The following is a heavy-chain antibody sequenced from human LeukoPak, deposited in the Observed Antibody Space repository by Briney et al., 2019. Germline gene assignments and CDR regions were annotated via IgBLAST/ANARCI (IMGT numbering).Heavy chain of an antibody. CDR3: AKETPFYGMDV. CDR1: GFTFSDYW. V-gene: IGHV3-7*01. CDR2: IRQDGNEG. Sequence: PGGSLRLSCAASGFTFSDYWMTWVRQAPGKGLEWVANIRQDGNEGYYVDSVKGRFAVSRDNAKSSLYLQMNSLRAEDTAVYYCAKETPFYGMDVWGQGTTVTVSS. J-gene: IGHJ6*02. D-gene: IGHD4-23*01.